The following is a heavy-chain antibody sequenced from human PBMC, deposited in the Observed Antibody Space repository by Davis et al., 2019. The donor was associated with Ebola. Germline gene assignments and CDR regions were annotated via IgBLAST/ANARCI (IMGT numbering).Heavy chain of an antibody. CDR1: GFTFSSYS. CDR3: AREYCSGGSCYIDP. D-gene: IGHD2-15*01. V-gene: IGHV3-21*01. CDR2: ISSSSSYI. Sequence: GESLKISCAASGFTFSSYSMNWVRPAPGKGLEWVSSISSSSSYIYYADSVKGRFTISRDNAKNSLYLQMNSLGAEDTAVYYCAREYCSGGSCYIDPWGQGTLVTVSS. J-gene: IGHJ5*02.